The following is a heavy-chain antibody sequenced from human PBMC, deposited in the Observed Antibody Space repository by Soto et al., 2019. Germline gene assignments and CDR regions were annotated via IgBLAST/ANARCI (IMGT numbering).Heavy chain of an antibody. J-gene: IGHJ5*02. D-gene: IGHD2-2*01. CDR1: GGSISSYY. CDR2: IYYSGST. Sequence: PSETLSLTCTVSGGSISSYYWSWIRQPPGKGLEWIGYIYYSGSTNYNPSLKSRVTISVDTSKNQFSLKLSSVTAADTAVYYCARVGCSSTSCYELGLDPWGQGTLVTVS. CDR3: ARVGCSSTSCYELGLDP. V-gene: IGHV4-59*01.